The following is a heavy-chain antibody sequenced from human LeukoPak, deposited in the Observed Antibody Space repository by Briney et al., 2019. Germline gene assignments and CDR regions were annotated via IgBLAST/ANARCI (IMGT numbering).Heavy chain of an antibody. CDR2: INTNGRTT. D-gene: IGHD6-19*01. CDR1: GFPFNNYW. Sequence: GGSLKLSCAPSGFPFNNYWILWVRQARGEGVMWVSSINTNGRTTRSAAAVQGRFTISRDNAKNTLSLQMNSLRDDNTAVYYSARAGASGWYAAGRFDPWGQGTLVTVSS. V-gene: IGHV3-74*01. CDR3: ARAGASGWYAAGRFDP. J-gene: IGHJ5*02.